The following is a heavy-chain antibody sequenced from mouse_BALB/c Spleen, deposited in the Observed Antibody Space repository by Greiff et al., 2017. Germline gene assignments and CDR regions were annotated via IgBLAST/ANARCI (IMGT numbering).Heavy chain of an antibody. V-gene: IGHV1-87*01. Sequence: VQLQQSGAGLARPGASVKLSCTASGFTFTSYWMQWVKQRPGQGLEWIGAICPGDGDTWYTQKFKGKVTLTADNSSITVYMQLSSLESEDSAVYDCARSGDAMDYWGQGTTLTVSS. CDR2: ICPGDGDT. CDR1: GFTFTSYW. CDR3: ARSGDAMDY. D-gene: IGHD3-1*01. J-gene: IGHJ2*01.